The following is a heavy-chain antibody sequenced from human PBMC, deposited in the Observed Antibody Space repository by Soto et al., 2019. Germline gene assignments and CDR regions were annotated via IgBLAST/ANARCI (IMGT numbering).Heavy chain of an antibody. J-gene: IGHJ4*02. CDR1: GFTFSSYG. CDR2: ISYDGSNK. V-gene: IGHV3-30*18. Sequence: GGSLRLSCAASGFTFSSYGMHWVRQAPGKGLEWVAVISYDGSNKYYADSVKGRFTISRDNSKNTLYLQMNSLRAEDTAVYYCAKEGLDYWGQGTLVTVSS. CDR3: AKEGLDY.